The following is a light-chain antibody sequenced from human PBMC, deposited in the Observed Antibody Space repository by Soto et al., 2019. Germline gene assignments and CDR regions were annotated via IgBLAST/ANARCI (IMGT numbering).Light chain of an antibody. J-gene: IGKJ4*01. CDR3: QQYGNSPLT. CDR2: GAS. Sequence: EVVLTQSPGTLSLSPGERATLSCRASQSVSSIYLAWYQQKPGQAPRLLIYGASSRATGIPDRFGGSGSGTDFTLTISRLEPEDFAVYYCQQYGNSPLTFGGGTKVEIK. CDR1: QSVSSIY. V-gene: IGKV3-20*01.